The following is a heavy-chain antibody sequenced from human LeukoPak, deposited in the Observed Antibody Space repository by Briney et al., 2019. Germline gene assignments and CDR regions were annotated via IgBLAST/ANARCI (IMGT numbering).Heavy chain of an antibody. J-gene: IGHJ4*02. V-gene: IGHV4-34*01. CDR1: GGSFSGYY. Sequence: SETLSLTCAVYGGSFSGYYWSWIRQPPGKGLEWIGEINHSGSTNYNPSLKSRFTISVDTSKNQCSLKLSSVPAADTAVYYCARERGRATMVRGVSDNYWGQGTLVTVSS. CDR2: INHSGST. D-gene: IGHD3-10*01. CDR3: ARERGRATMVRGVSDNY.